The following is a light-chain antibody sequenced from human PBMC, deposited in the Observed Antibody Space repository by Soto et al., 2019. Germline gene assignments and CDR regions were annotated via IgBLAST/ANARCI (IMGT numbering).Light chain of an antibody. CDR1: PSVSSSK. J-gene: IGKJ1*01. V-gene: IGKV3-20*01. CDR3: QQYGISPWT. CDR2: GAS. Sequence: EIVLTQSPGTLSLSPGERATLSCRASPSVSSSKLAWYQQKSGQAPRFLIYGASSRATGIPDRFSGSGSGTDFTLTISRLEPEDFAVYYCQQYGISPWTFGQGTKVEIK.